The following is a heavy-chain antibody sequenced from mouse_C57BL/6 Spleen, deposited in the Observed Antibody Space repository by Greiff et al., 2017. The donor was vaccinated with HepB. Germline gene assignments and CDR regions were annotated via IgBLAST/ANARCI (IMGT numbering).Heavy chain of an antibody. CDR1: GFTFSDYY. Sequence: EVKLVESGGGLVQPGGSLKLSCAASGFTFSDYYMYWVRQTPEKRLEWVAYISNGGGSTYYPDTVKGRFTISRDNAKNTLYLQMSRLKSEDTAMYYCARLENYYGSSYWYFDVWGTGTTVTVSS. CDR2: ISNGGGST. D-gene: IGHD1-1*01. V-gene: IGHV5-12*01. J-gene: IGHJ1*03. CDR3: ARLENYYGSSYWYFDV.